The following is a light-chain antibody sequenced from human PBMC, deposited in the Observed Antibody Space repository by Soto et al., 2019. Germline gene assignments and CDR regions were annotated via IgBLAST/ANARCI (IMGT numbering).Light chain of an antibody. Sequence: QSALTQPPSVSGSPGQSVTISCTGTSTDIGSYNRVSWYQQPPGTAPKLVISEVSNRPSGVPDRFSGSKSGNTASLTISGLQAEDEADYYCSSYTTSNTVVFGGGTQLTVL. CDR2: EVS. CDR3: SSYTTSNTVV. V-gene: IGLV2-18*02. CDR1: STDIGSYNR. J-gene: IGLJ2*01.